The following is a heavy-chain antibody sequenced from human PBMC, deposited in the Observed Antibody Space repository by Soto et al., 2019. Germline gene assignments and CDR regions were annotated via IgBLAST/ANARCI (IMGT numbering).Heavy chain of an antibody. J-gene: IGHJ6*02. Sequence: QVQLVQSGAELKEPGDSVRVSCEASGYTLTAYYIHWVRQAPGQGLEWMGWINPRFGDTSYAQDFQGRVSMTRDTSISTVYMELSRLTSDDTAIYSCARNMDYYYGPGSGNGHGFWGQGTTVTVFS. V-gene: IGHV1-2*02. CDR2: INPRFGDT. D-gene: IGHD3-10*01. CDR3: ARNMDYYYGPGSGNGHGF. CDR1: GYTLTAYY.